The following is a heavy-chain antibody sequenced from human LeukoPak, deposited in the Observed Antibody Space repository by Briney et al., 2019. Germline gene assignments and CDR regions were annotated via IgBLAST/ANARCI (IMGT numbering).Heavy chain of an antibody. Sequence: SETLSLTCTVSGGSIGNSSFYWGWIRQPPGKGLEWIGNIYYRGSTYYNSSLKSRVSISVDTSKNYFSLKVSSVTAADTAVYYCARLFLRFGEFSFDYWGQGTLVTVSS. CDR1: GGSIGNSSFY. V-gene: IGHV4-39*02. CDR3: ARLFLRFGEFSFDY. J-gene: IGHJ4*02. CDR2: IYYRGST. D-gene: IGHD3-10*01.